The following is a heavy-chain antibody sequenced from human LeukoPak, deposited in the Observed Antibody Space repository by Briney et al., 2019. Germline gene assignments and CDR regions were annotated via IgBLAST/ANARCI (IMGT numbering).Heavy chain of an antibody. CDR2: ISYDGSKK. J-gene: IGHJ4*02. Sequence: GGSLRLSCAASGFTFSSYGMNWVRQAPGKGLEWVTVISYDGSKKYYADSVKGRFTISRDNSKNTLYLQMNSLRAEDTAVYYCASHSSGWYFDYWGQGTLVTVSS. CDR3: ASHSSGWYFDY. D-gene: IGHD6-19*01. CDR1: GFTFSSYG. V-gene: IGHV3-30*14.